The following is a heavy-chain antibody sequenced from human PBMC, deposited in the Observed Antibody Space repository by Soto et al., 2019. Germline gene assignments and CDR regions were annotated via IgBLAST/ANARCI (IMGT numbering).Heavy chain of an antibody. D-gene: IGHD3-3*01. V-gene: IGHV4-34*01. CDR2: INHIVST. CDR1: TRSVTGYD. CDR3: ARARGWRWLHRFDC. J-gene: IGHJ4*02. Sequence: SQTLSLTCALYTRSVTGYDWSSIRHPPGKGLEWIGEINHIVSTNYNPSLKSRVTISVDTCKDQFSLKMRSEPAAETAVYYCARARGWRWLHRFDCWGQGTMVTVSS.